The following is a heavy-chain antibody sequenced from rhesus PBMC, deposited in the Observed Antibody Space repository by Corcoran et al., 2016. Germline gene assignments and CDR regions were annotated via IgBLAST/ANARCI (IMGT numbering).Heavy chain of an antibody. Sequence: QVQLQESGPGVVKPSETLSLTCAVSGGSISSGYDWSWIRQPPGKGLEWIGYIYCSSGGTNSHPSLKNRVTISKDASKNQCSLKLSSVTAADTAVYYCASAIVGVIDYWGQGVLVTVSS. D-gene: IGHD2-27*01. J-gene: IGHJ4*01. CDR2: IYCSSGGT. CDR1: GGSISSGYD. V-gene: IGHV4-76*01. CDR3: ASAIVGVIDY.